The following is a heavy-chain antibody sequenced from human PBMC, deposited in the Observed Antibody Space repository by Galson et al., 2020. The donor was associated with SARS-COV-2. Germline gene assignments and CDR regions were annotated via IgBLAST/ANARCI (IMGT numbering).Heavy chain of an antibody. CDR1: AYTFTGYY. CDR3: ARGTDIAQPYSYDMDV. CDR2: INPNSGGT. D-gene: IGHD2-21*02. V-gene: IGHV1-2*02. J-gene: IGHJ6*02. Sequence: ASVKVSCKASAYTFTGYYMHWVRQAPGQGLEWMGWINPNSGGTNYAQKFQGRVTMTRDTSISTAYMELSRLRFEDTAVYHCARGTDIAQPYSYDMDVWGQGTTVTVSS.